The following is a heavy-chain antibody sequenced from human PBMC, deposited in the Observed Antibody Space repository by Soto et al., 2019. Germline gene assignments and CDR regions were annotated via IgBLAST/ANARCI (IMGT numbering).Heavy chain of an antibody. CDR1: GFSLSTSGVG. V-gene: IGHV2-5*02. Sequence: SGPTLVNPTQTLTLTCTFSGFSLSTSGVGVGWIRQPPGKALEWLALIYWDDDKRYRPSMKTRLTITKDTSKNQVVLTMTNMDPVDTATYYCAHLITIFRVAPPGTFDIWGQGTMVTVSS. J-gene: IGHJ3*02. CDR2: IYWDDDK. D-gene: IGHD3-3*01. CDR3: AHLITIFRVAPPGTFDI.